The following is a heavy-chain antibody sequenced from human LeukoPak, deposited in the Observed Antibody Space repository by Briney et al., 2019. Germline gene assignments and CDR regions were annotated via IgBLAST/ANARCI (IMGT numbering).Heavy chain of an antibody. D-gene: IGHD3-22*01. CDR1: GFTFSSYW. J-gene: IGHJ3*02. CDR2: INSDGSST. V-gene: IGHV3-74*01. CDR3: ARDSYYYDSSGYRTKREAFDI. Sequence: GGSLRLSCAASGFTFSSYWMHWVRQAPGKGLVWVSRINSDGSSTSYADSVKGRFTISRDNAKNTLYLQMNSLRAEDTAVYYCARDSYYYDSSGYRTKREAFDIWGQGTMVTVSS.